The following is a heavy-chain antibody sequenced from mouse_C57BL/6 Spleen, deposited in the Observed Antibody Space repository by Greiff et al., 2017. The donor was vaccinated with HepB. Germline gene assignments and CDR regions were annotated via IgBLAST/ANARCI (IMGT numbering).Heavy chain of an antibody. CDR1: GFTFSSYA. CDR3: TRDSVTTGDYFDY. Sequence: EVKLVESGEGLVKPGGSLKLSCAASGFTFSSYAMSWVRQTPEKRLEWVAYISSGGDYIYYADTVKGRFTISRDNARNTLYLQMSSLTSEDTAMYYCTRDSVTTGDYFDYWGQGTTLTVSS. CDR2: ISSGGDYI. V-gene: IGHV5-9-1*02. J-gene: IGHJ2*01. D-gene: IGHD2-2*01.